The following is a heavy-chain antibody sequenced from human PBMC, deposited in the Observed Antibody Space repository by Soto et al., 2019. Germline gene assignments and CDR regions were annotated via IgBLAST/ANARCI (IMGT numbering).Heavy chain of an antibody. CDR1: GFTFSSYG. D-gene: IGHD2-15*01. Sequence: QVQLVESGGGVVQPGRSLRLSCAASGFTFSSYGMHWVRQAPGKGLEWVAVISYDGSNKYYADSVKGRFTISRDNSKNSLYLQMNSLRAEDTAVYYCAKEFEIVVVVAATPLWFDPWGQGTLVTVSS. V-gene: IGHV3-30*18. CDR3: AKEFEIVVVVAATPLWFDP. J-gene: IGHJ5*02. CDR2: ISYDGSNK.